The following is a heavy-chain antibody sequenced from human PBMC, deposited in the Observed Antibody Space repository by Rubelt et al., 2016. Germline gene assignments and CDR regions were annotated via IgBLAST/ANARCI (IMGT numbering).Heavy chain of an antibody. Sequence: QVQLVESGGGVVQPGTSLRLSCAASGFTFGSYGIHWVRQTPDKGLEWVAVVSDDGDNKYYADSVKGRFTISRDNSKNTLYLQMNSLGAEDTAVYYCATDRASKVLTDWGQGTLVTVSS. J-gene: IGHJ4*02. V-gene: IGHV3-30*19. CDR1: GFTFGSYG. CDR3: ATDRASKVLTD. D-gene: IGHD4/OR15-4a*01. CDR2: VSDDGDNK.